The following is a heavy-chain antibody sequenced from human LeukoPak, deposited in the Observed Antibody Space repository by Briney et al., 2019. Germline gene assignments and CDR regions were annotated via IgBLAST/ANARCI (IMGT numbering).Heavy chain of an antibody. J-gene: IGHJ4*02. CDR1: GGSMNSSSYY. Sequence: PSETLSLTCTVSGGSMNSSSYYWGWIRQPPGKGLEWIGSIYYSESAYQNPSLKSRVTMSVDTSKNQFSLKLSSVTAADTAVYYCARGGRRIAARQRSYYFDYWGQGTLVTVSS. CDR3: ARGGRRIAARQRSYYFDY. D-gene: IGHD6-6*01. CDR2: IYYSESA. V-gene: IGHV4-39*07.